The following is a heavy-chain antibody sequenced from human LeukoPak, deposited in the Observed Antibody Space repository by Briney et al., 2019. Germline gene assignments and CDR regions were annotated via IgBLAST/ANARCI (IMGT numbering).Heavy chain of an antibody. J-gene: IGHJ4*02. D-gene: IGHD3-16*01. CDR3: AKAGELPLD. Sequence: QTGGSLRLSCAASGFSFSSYSMSWVRQAPGKGLEWVSAISGSGDSTYYADSVRGRFTISRDNSKNTLYLQMNSLRAEDTAIYYCAKAGELPLDWGQGTLVTVSS. V-gene: IGHV3-23*01. CDR1: GFSFSSYS. CDR2: ISGSGDST.